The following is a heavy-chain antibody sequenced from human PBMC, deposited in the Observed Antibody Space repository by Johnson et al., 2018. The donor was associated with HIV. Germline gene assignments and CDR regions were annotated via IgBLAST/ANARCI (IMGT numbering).Heavy chain of an antibody. CDR1: GFTFDDYA. D-gene: IGHD6-19*01. V-gene: IGHV3-9*01. Sequence: VQLVESGGGLVQPGGSLRLSCAPSGFTFDDYAMHWVRQAPGKGLEWVSGISWNSDNIAYADSVRGRFNIARDNAKKSLHLQMNSLRAEDTAFYYCAKARVRYSSDVDALDIWGQGTMVTVSS. J-gene: IGHJ3*02. CDR2: ISWNSDNI. CDR3: AKARVRYSSDVDALDI.